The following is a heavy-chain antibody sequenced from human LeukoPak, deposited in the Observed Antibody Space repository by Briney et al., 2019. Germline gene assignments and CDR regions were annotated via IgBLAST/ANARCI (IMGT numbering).Heavy chain of an antibody. Sequence: ASVKVSCKASGYTFTNFYMHWVRQAPGQGLEWMGIINPRGGSTTSAQKFQGRITLTRDTSTSTFYRELSSLKSQDTAVCYCARDYHGSGSLTTFDYWGQGTLVTVSS. D-gene: IGHD3-10*01. V-gene: IGHV1-46*01. CDR3: ARDYHGSGSLTTFDY. CDR1: GYTFTNFY. CDR2: INPRGGST. J-gene: IGHJ4*02.